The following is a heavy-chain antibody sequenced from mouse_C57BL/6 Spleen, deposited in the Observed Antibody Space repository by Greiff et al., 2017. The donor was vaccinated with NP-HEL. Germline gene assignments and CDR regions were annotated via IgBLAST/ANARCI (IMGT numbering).Heavy chain of an antibody. CDR1: GFTFSDYY. J-gene: IGHJ4*01. Sequence: EVKLVESEGGLVQPGSSMKLSCTASGFTFSDYYMAWVRQVPEKGLEWVANINYDGSSTYYLDSLKSRFIISRDNAKNILYLQMSSLKSEDTATYYCARLLLHYYAMDYWGQGTSVTVSS. CDR2: INYDGSST. D-gene: IGHD2-1*01. CDR3: ARLLLHYYAMDY. V-gene: IGHV5-16*01.